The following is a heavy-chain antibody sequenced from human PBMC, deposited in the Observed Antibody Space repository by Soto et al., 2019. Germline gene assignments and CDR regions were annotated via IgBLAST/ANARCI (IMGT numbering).Heavy chain of an antibody. V-gene: IGHV1-18*01. CDR3: ARDYGCSSTSCYGDWYFDL. CDR2: ISAYNGNT. CDR1: GYTFTSYG. J-gene: IGHJ2*01. D-gene: IGHD2-2*01. Sequence: QVQLVQSGAEVKKPGASVKVSCKASGYTFTSYGISWVRQAPGQGLEWMGWISAYNGNTNYAQKLQGRVTMTTDTSRITAYMDLRSLRSDDTAVYYCARDYGCSSTSCYGDWYFDLWGRDTLVTDSS.